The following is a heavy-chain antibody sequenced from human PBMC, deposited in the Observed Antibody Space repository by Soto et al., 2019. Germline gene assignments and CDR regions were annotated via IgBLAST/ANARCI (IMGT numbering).Heavy chain of an antibody. J-gene: IGHJ4*02. Sequence: GGSLRLSCAASGFTFSSYAMSWDRQAPGKGLEWVSAISGSGGSTYYADSVKGRFTISRDNSKNTLYLQMNSLRAEDTAVYYCAKAYGSGSPRYPYFDYWGQGTLVTVSS. CDR2: ISGSGGST. V-gene: IGHV3-23*01. CDR1: GFTFSSYA. CDR3: AKAYGSGSPRYPYFDY. D-gene: IGHD3-10*01.